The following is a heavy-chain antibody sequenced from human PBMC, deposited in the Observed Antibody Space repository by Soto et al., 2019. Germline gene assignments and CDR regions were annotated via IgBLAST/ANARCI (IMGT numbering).Heavy chain of an antibody. CDR2: MNPNSGNT. Sequence: QVQLVQSGAEVKKPGAAVKVSCKASGYTFTSYDIHWVRQATGQGLEWMGWMNPNSGNTDYAQMFQGRVTMTRNTSISTAYMEVSSLTYEDTAVYYCARGPKDSYGYEYYWGQGTLVTVSS. V-gene: IGHV1-8*01. CDR3: ARGPKDSYGYEYY. D-gene: IGHD5-18*01. J-gene: IGHJ4*02. CDR1: GYTFTSYD.